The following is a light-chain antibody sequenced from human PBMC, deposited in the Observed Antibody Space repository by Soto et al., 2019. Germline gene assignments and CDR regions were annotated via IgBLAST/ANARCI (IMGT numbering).Light chain of an antibody. CDR1: QSVSSSY. CDR2: GAS. J-gene: IGKJ4*01. Sequence: EIVLTQSPGTLPLSPGERATLSCRASQSVSSSYLAWYQQKPGQAPRLLIYGASSRATGIPDRFSGSGSGTDFTLTIGRLEPEDFAVYYCKQYGSAPLTFGGGTKVDIK. CDR3: KQYGSAPLT. V-gene: IGKV3-20*01.